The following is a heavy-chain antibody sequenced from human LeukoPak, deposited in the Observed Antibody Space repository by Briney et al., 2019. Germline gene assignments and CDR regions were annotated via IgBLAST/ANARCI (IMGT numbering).Heavy chain of an antibody. CDR3: VTDGASDI. CDR2: ISNIGFYI. V-gene: IGHV3-21*01. J-gene: IGHJ3*02. CDR1: GFTLSSYT. Sequence: GGSLRLSCAASGFTLSSYTTNWVRQAPGKGLEWVSSISNIGFYIYYADSVKGRFVVSRDNANNSLYLQMNSLGDEDTAVYYCVTDGASDIWGQGTMVTVSS.